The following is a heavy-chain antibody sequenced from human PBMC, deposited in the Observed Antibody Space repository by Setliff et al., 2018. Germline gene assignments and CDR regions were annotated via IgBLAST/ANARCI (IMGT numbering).Heavy chain of an antibody. CDR2: ISGGGTSI. D-gene: IGHD6-25*01. J-gene: IGHJ4*02. Sequence: PGGSLRLSCAVSGFTFSTSTMTWVRQAPGAGPEWVSAISGGGTSIYYATSVRGRFTISRDNSKSTLYLQMNSLRAEDTAIYYCANYEQRPRNLDYWGQGTLVTVSS. V-gene: IGHV3-23*01. CDR1: GFTFSTST. CDR3: ANYEQRPRNLDY.